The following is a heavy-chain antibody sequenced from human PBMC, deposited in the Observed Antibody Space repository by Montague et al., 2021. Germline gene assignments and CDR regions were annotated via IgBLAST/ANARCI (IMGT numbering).Heavy chain of an antibody. Sequence: SLRLSCAASGFTFSDYWMSLFRQAPGKGLEWVANIKQDGSEKHYVDSVQVRCTISRENAKNQLSLQLNSLSAEDTAVYFYASDQGQGYCGGDCYVGLDYRGQGTLVTVSS. CDR3: ASDQGQGYCGGDCYVGLDY. CDR2: IKQDGSEK. CDR1: GFTFSDYW. V-gene: IGHV3-7*01. J-gene: IGHJ4*02. D-gene: IGHD2-21*01.